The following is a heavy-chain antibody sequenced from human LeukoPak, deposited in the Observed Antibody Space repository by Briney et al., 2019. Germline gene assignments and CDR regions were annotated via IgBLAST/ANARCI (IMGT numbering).Heavy chain of an antibody. J-gene: IGHJ6*03. Sequence: SETLSLTCAVYGGSIRGYYWSWIRQPPGKGLEWIGEINHSGSTNYNPSLKSRVTISVDTSKNQFSLKLSSVTAADTAVYYCARSSRGSYWGYYYYMDVWGKGTTVTISS. D-gene: IGHD1-26*01. CDR1: GGSIRGYY. V-gene: IGHV4-34*01. CDR2: INHSGST. CDR3: ARSSRGSYWGYYYYMDV.